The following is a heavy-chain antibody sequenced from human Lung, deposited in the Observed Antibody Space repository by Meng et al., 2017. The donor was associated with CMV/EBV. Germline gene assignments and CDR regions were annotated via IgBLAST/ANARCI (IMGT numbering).Heavy chain of an antibody. Sequence: GESLKISCAASGFTLSSYWMSWVRQAPGKGLEWVANIKQDGSEKYYVDSVKGRFTISRDNAKNSRYLQMNSLRAEDTAVYYCARDGAPAATPWGNWFDPWGQGTLVTVSS. J-gene: IGHJ5*02. V-gene: IGHV3-7*01. CDR1: GFTLSSYW. CDR3: ARDGAPAATPWGNWFDP. D-gene: IGHD2-2*01. CDR2: IKQDGSEK.